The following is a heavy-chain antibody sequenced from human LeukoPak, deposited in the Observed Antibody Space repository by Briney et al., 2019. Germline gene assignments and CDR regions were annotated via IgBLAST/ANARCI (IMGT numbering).Heavy chain of an antibody. D-gene: IGHD3-10*01. CDR2: ISRNSGGT. V-gene: IGHV1-2*02. Sequence: ASVKVSCKASGYTFTGYYMHWVRQAPGQGLEWMGWISRNSGGTNYAQKFQGRVTMTRDTSISTAYMELSRLRSDDTAVYYCAREIRWFGELPKPFDYWGQGTLVTVSS. J-gene: IGHJ4*02. CDR3: AREIRWFGELPKPFDY. CDR1: GYTFTGYY.